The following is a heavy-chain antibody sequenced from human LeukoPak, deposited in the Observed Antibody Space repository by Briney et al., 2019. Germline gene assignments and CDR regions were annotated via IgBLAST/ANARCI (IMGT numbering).Heavy chain of an antibody. V-gene: IGHV3-23*01. CDR2: ISGSGGST. J-gene: IGHJ4*02. D-gene: IGHD3-22*01. CDR3: AKDPTMIIVVIPDY. Sequence: GGSLRLSCAASGFTFSSYAMSWVRQAPGKGLEWVSAISGSGGSTYYADSVKGRFTISRDNSKNTLYLQMNSLRAEDTAVYYCAKDPTMIIVVIPDYWGQGTLVTVSS. CDR1: GFTFSSYA.